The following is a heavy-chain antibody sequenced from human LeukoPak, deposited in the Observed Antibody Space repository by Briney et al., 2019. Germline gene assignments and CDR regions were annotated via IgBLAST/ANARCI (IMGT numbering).Heavy chain of an antibody. CDR1: GGTFSSYA. CDR2: IIPILGIA. D-gene: IGHD6-13*01. V-gene: IGHV1-69*04. J-gene: IGHJ5*02. CDR3: ARDRSEQQLVSNWFDP. Sequence: GSSVKVSCKASGGTFSSYAISWVRQAPGQGLEWMGRIIPILGIANYAQKFQGRVTITADKSTSTAYMELSSLRSEDTAVYYRARDRSEQQLVSNWFDPWGQGTLVTVSS.